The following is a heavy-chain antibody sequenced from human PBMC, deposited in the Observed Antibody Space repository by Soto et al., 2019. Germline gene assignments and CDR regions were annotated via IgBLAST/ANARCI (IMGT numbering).Heavy chain of an antibody. CDR1: GYTFTTFA. V-gene: IGHV1-3*01. Sequence: QVQLVQSGAEVKKPGASVRVSCKASGYTFTTFAMHWVRQTPGQRPERMGWINAGNSDTRYSPKFQGRVTITRDTSASTAYMDLHRLTSEDTAVYYCARGYGTDYWGQGTLVPVSS. CDR3: ARGYGTDY. CDR2: INAGNSDT. J-gene: IGHJ4*02. D-gene: IGHD5-18*01.